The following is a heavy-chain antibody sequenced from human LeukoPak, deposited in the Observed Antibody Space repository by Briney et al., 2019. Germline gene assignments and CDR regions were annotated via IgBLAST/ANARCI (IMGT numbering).Heavy chain of an antibody. D-gene: IGHD7-27*01. V-gene: IGHV3-66*02. CDR1: GITVSSKY. Sequence: GGSLRLSCAASGITVSSKYMSWVRQAPGKGLEWVSVIDSGGSTDYAGSVQGRFTISRDNSKNTLYLQMNSLRAEDTAVYFCAKDVGRNWGSPVDYWGQGTLVTVSS. CDR3: AKDVGRNWGSPVDY. CDR2: IDSGGST. J-gene: IGHJ4*02.